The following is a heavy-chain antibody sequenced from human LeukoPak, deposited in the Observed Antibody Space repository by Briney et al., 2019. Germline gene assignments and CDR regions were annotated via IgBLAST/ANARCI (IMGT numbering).Heavy chain of an antibody. D-gene: IGHD3-10*01. J-gene: IGHJ4*02. Sequence: SETLSLTCTVSGGSISSSGYYWGWIRQPPGKGLEWIGEINHSGSTNYNPSLKSRVTISVDTSKNQFSLKLSSVTAADTAVYYCARTTKVRGVGDWGQGTLVTVSS. CDR3: ARTTKVRGVGD. V-gene: IGHV4-39*07. CDR1: GGSISSSGYY. CDR2: INHSGST.